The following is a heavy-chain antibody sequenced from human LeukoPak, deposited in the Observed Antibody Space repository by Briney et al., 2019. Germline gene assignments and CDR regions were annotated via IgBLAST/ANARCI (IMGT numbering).Heavy chain of an antibody. Sequence: KSKTDGGTTDDAAPGQGRFTISRDDSKNTLYLQMTSLKTEDTAVYYCTTDLEWEPYWGQGTLVTVSS. CDR3: TTDLEWEPY. CDR2: KSKTDGGTT. D-gene: IGHD1-26*01. V-gene: IGHV3-15*01. J-gene: IGHJ4*02.